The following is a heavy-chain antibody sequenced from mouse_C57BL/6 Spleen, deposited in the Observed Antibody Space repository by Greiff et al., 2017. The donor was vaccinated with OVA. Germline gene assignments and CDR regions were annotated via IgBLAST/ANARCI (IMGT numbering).Heavy chain of an antibody. CDR2: IHPNSGST. Sequence: QVQLQQPGAELVKPGASVKLSCKASGYTFTSYWMHWVKQRPGQGLEWIGMIHPNSGSTNYNEKFKSKATLTVDKSSSTAYMQLSSLTTEDSAVYYCANPLYDAYFDYWGQGTTLTVSS. V-gene: IGHV1-64*01. D-gene: IGHD2-12*01. CDR3: ANPLYDAYFDY. J-gene: IGHJ2*01. CDR1: GYTFTSYW.